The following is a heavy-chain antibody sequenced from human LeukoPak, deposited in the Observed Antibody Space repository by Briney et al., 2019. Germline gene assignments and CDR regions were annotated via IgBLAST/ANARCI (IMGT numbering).Heavy chain of an antibody. Sequence: GGSLRLPCAASGFTFSSYAMSWVRQAPGKGLEWVSTISASGGSTYYADSVKGRFTISRDNSKNTLYLQMNSLRAEDTAVYYCAKSFYGDYVSPPHVWGQGTTVTVSS. D-gene: IGHD4-17*01. CDR1: GFTFSSYA. J-gene: IGHJ6*02. CDR2: ISASGGST. CDR3: AKSFYGDYVSPPHV. V-gene: IGHV3-23*01.